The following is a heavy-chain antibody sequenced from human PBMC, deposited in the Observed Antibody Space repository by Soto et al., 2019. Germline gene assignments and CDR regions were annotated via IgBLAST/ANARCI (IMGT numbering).Heavy chain of an antibody. J-gene: IGHJ4*02. D-gene: IGHD2-2*01. Sequence: GGSLRLSCAASGFTFSSHAMSWVRQAPGKGLEWVSLISGSGVITYSADSVKGRFTISRDNSKSMLYLQMNSLRVEDTAVYYCAKSNLYCSSSSCYDYWGQGTLVTVSS. CDR3: AKSNLYCSSSSCYDY. CDR1: GFTFSSHA. CDR2: ISGSGVIT. V-gene: IGHV3-23*01.